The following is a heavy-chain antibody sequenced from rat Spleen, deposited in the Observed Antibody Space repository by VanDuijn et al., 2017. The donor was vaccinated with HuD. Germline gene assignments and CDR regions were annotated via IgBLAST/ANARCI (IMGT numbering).Heavy chain of an antibody. D-gene: IGHD2-2*01. CDR2: ISYGDSSGHSST. CDR1: GFIFSDYG. V-gene: IGHV5-29*01. J-gene: IGHJ1*01. Sequence: EVQLVESDGGLVQPGRSLKLSCAASGFIFSDYGMAWVRQAPTKGLEWVATISYGDSSGHSSTYYRDSVKGRFTISRDNVKSTLYLQMDSLRSEDTATYYCARAGYLRDWYFYFWGPGTMVTVSS. CDR3: ARAGYLRDWYFYF.